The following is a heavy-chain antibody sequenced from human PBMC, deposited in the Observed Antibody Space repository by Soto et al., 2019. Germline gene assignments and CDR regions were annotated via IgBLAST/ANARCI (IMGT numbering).Heavy chain of an antibody. J-gene: IGHJ6*02. Sequence: PGGSRRLSCAASGCTFSSYAMSWVRQAPGKGLEWVSAISGSGGSTYYADSVKGRFTISRDNSKNTLYLQMNSLRAEDTAVYYCAKDSAWIQLWPHYYYYGMDVWGQGTTVTVSS. CDR3: AKDSAWIQLWPHYYYYGMDV. V-gene: IGHV3-23*01. CDR1: GCTFSSYA. CDR2: ISGSGGST. D-gene: IGHD5-18*01.